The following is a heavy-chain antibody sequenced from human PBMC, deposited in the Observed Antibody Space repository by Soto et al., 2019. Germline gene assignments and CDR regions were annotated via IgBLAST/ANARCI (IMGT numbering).Heavy chain of an antibody. V-gene: IGHV3-30*03. D-gene: IGHD2-2*03. CDR3: AREGVDIVVVPAAYGMDV. CDR2: ISYDGSNK. CDR1: GFTFSDYA. J-gene: IGHJ6*02. Sequence: GGSLRLSCSASGFTFSDYAMHWVRQAPGKGLEWVAVISYDGSNKYYADSVKGRFTISRDNSKITLYLQMNSLRAEDTAVYYCAREGVDIVVVPAAYGMDVWGQGTTVTVSS.